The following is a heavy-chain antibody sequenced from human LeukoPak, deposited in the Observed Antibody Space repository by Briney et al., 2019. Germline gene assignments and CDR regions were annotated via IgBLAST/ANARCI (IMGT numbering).Heavy chain of an antibody. D-gene: IGHD3-22*01. CDR3: ARAATYYYDSSGYYLDY. Sequence: GGSLRLSCAASGFTFSDYNMRWIRQAPGKGLEWVSSISSSSSYIYYADSVKGRFTISRDNAKNSLYLQMNSLRAEDTAVYYCARAATYYYDSSGYYLDYWGQGTLVTVSS. J-gene: IGHJ4*02. CDR1: GFTFSDYN. V-gene: IGHV3-11*06. CDR2: ISSSSSYI.